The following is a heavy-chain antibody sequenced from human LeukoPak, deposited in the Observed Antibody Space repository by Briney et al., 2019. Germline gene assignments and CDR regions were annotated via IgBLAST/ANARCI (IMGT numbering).Heavy chain of an antibody. J-gene: IGHJ3*02. CDR3: ARTPGAFDI. CDR1: GFSVSTYY. CDR2: IYGGGGT. Sequence: GGSLRLSCAASGFSVSTYYMTWVRQAPGKGLECVSVIYGGGGTYYADSVKGRFTISRDNSKNTIYLQMNSLRAEDTAIYYCARTPGAFDIWGQGTMVTVS. V-gene: IGHV3-66*01.